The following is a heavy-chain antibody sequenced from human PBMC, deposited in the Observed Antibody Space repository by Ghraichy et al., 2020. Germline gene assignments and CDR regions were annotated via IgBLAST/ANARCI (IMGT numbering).Heavy chain of an antibody. CDR3: ARGAAAVAGTGHAFDI. Sequence: SETLSLTCAVYGGSFSGYYWSWIRQPPGKGLEWIGEINHSGSTNYNPSLKSRVTISVDTSKNQFSLKLSSVTAADTAVYYCARGAAAVAGTGHAFDIWGQGTMVTVSS. CDR1: GGSFSGYY. CDR2: INHSGST. J-gene: IGHJ3*02. V-gene: IGHV4-34*01. D-gene: IGHD6-19*01.